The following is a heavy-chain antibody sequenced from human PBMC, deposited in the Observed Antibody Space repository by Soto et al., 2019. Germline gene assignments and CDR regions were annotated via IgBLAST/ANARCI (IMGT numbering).Heavy chain of an antibody. Sequence: QVQLQESGPGLVEPSQTLSLTCTVSGGSISSDDYCWSWIRQTPGEGLEWIGHIYDMGSTYSSPSLMSRVTISPDTSKNQFSLKLTSVTAADTAVYYCARGPSGDKVDYWGPGTLVTVSS. CDR2: IYDMGST. CDR3: ARGPSGDKVDY. D-gene: IGHD1-26*01. V-gene: IGHV4-30-4*01. CDR1: GGSISSDDYC. J-gene: IGHJ4*02.